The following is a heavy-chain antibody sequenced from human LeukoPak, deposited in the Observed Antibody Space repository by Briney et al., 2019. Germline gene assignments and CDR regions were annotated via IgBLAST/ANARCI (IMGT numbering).Heavy chain of an antibody. CDR2: IIPIFGTA. V-gene: IGHV1-69*13. D-gene: IGHD2-15*01. CDR3: ARSGGYCSGGSCSPMGYYYYYMDV. J-gene: IGHJ6*03. CDR1: GGTFSSYA. Sequence: ASVKVSCKASGGTFSSYAISWVRQAPGQGLEWMGGIIPIFGTANYAQKFQGRVTITADESTSTAYMELSSLRSEDTAVYYCARSGGYCSGGSCSPMGYYYYYMDVWGKGTTVTISS.